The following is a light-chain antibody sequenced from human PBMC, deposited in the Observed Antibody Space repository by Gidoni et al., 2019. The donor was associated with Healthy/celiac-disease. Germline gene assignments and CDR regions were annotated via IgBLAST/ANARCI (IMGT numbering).Light chain of an antibody. V-gene: IGLV3-19*01. CDR2: GKN. Sequence: SSELTQDPAVSVALGQTDRITCQGDSLRSYYASWYQQQSGQAPVLVIYGKNNRPSGIPDRFSGSSSGNTASLTITGAQAEDEADYYCNSRDSSGNHLGVFGGGTKLTVL. CDR3: NSRDSSGNHLGV. CDR1: SLRSYY. J-gene: IGLJ2*01.